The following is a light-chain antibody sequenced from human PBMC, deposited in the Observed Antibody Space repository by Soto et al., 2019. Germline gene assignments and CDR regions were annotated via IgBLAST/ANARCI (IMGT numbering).Light chain of an antibody. V-gene: IGKV1-5*01. Sequence: DIQMTQSPSTLSPSVGDRVTITCRASQNIVNWLAWYQQKPGKAPKILIYGASTLERGVPSRFSGSGSGTEFTLTNTNLQPDEFATYYCQQYNTYSATFGQGTRLEIK. CDR3: QQYNTYSAT. CDR1: QNIVNW. J-gene: IGKJ5*01. CDR2: GAS.